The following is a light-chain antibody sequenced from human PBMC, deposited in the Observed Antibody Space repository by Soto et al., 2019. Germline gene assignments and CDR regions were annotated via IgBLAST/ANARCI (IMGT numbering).Light chain of an antibody. Sequence: QSALTQPASVSGSPGQSITISCTGTSSDVGGYTYVSWYQQHPGRAPKLMIYEVSNRPSGVSNRFSGSKSGNTASLTISGLQAEDEADYYCSSYTSSSTLEWVFGGGTKLTVL. CDR2: EVS. V-gene: IGLV2-14*01. J-gene: IGLJ3*02. CDR1: SSDVGGYTY. CDR3: SSYTSSSTLEWV.